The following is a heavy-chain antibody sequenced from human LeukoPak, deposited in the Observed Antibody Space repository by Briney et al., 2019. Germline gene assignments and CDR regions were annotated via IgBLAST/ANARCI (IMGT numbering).Heavy chain of an antibody. D-gene: IGHD3-22*01. CDR1: GFTFSSYS. V-gene: IGHV3-21*01. J-gene: IGHJ3*02. CDR3: ARGGYYYDSSWVAFDI. CDR2: ISSSSNYI. Sequence: PGGSLRLSCAASGFTFSSYSMNRVRQAPGKGLEWVSSISSSSNYIYYADSVKGRFTISRDNAKNSLYLQMNSLRAEDTAVYYCARGGYYYDSSWVAFDIWGQGTMVTVSS.